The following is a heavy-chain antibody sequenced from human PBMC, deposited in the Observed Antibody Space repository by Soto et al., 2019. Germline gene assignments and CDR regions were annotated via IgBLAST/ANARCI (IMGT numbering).Heavy chain of an antibody. J-gene: IGHJ4*02. CDR1: GFTFSSFW. CDR2: INSDGSTT. D-gene: IGHD6-13*01. CDR3: ARIPPGWGGEQLVLDY. V-gene: IGHV3-74*01. Sequence: EVQLVESGGGLVQPGGSLRLSCAASGFTFSSFWMHWVRQAPGKGLVWVSRINSDGSTTSYADSVKGRFTISRDNAKNTLYLQMNSLRAEDTAVYWCARIPPGWGGEQLVLDYWGQGTLVTVSS.